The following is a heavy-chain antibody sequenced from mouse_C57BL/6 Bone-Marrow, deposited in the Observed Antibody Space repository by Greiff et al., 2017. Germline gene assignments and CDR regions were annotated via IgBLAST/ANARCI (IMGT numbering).Heavy chain of an antibody. V-gene: IGHV1-82*01. Sequence: QVQLHQSGPELVKPGASVKISCKASGYAFSSSWMNWVKQRPGKGLEWIGRIYPGDGDTNYNGKFKGKATLTADKSSSTAYMQLSSLTSEDSAVXFCATELGRDYWGQGTTLTVSS. CDR3: ATELGRDY. D-gene: IGHD4-1*01. CDR2: IYPGDGDT. J-gene: IGHJ2*01. CDR1: GYAFSSSW.